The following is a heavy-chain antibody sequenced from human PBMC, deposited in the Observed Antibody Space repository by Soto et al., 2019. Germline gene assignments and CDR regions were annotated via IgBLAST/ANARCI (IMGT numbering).Heavy chain of an antibody. CDR2: IIPIFGTA. Sequence: QVQLVQSGAEVKKPGSSVKVSCKASGGTFSSYAISWVRQAPGQGLEWMGGIIPIFGTANYAQKFQGRVTITADESTSTAYMELSSLRSEDTAVYYCARGGDIVVVPGARGYDYYYGMDVWGQGTTVTVSS. CDR3: ARGGDIVVVPGARGYDYYYGMDV. V-gene: IGHV1-69*01. CDR1: GGTFSSYA. J-gene: IGHJ6*02. D-gene: IGHD2-2*01.